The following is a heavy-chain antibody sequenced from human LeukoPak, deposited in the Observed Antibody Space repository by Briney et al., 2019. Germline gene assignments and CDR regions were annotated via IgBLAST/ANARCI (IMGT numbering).Heavy chain of an antibody. CDR2: IYYTGST. CDR1: GGSFSSDTYY. D-gene: IGHD3-22*01. CDR3: ARDNGYYYDSSGYYRY. J-gene: IGHJ4*02. Sequence: SETLSLTCTVSGGSFSSDTYYWGWVRQPPGRGLEWIGYIYYTGSTNYNPSLKSRVTISLDTSKNQFSLKMSSVTAADTAVYYCARDNGYYYDSSGYYRYWGQGTLVTVSS. V-gene: IGHV4-61*01.